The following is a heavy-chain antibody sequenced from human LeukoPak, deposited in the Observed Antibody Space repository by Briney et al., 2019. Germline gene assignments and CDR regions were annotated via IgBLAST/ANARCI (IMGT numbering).Heavy chain of an antibody. Sequence: SETLSLTCTVSGGSISSSSYYWGWIRQPPGKGLEWVGSIYYSGSTYYNPSLKSRVTISVDTSKNQFSLKLSSVTAADTAVYYCARGSMVRGAKGAFDIWGQGTMVTVSS. J-gene: IGHJ3*02. CDR3: ARGSMVRGAKGAFDI. CDR2: IYYSGST. V-gene: IGHV4-39*01. CDR1: GGSISSSSYY. D-gene: IGHD3-10*01.